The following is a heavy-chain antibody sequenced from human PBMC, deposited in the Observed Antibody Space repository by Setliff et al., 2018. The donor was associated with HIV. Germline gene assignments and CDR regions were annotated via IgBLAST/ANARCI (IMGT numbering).Heavy chain of an antibody. V-gene: IGHV4-39*01. Sequence: SETLSLTCTVSGGSISSSSYYWGWIRQPPGKGLEWIGNIYYSGSTYYNPSLKSRVAISIDTSMNQFSLKLSSVTAADTTVYYCARGGGAVDGPFDYWGQGALAT. CDR2: IYYSGST. J-gene: IGHJ4*02. CDR3: ARGGGAVDGPFDY. D-gene: IGHD6-19*01. CDR1: GGSISSSSYY.